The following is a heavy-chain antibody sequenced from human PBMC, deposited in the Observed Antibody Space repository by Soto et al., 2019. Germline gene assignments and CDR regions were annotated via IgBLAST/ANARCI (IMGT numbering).Heavy chain of an antibody. CDR3: AKDGGRGYSYGPKYYFDY. CDR1: GFTFSSYG. V-gene: IGHV3-30*18. D-gene: IGHD5-18*01. CDR2: ISYDGSNK. Sequence: GGSLRLSCAASGFTFSSYGMHWVRQAPGKGLEWVAVISYDGSNKYYADSVKGRFTISRDNSKNTLYLQMNSLRAEDTAVYYCAKDGGRGYSYGPKYYFDYWGQGTLVTVSS. J-gene: IGHJ4*02.